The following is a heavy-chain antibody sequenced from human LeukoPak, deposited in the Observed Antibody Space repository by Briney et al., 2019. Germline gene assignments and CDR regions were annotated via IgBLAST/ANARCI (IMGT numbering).Heavy chain of an antibody. CDR2: IYYSGST. CDR1: GGSISSSSYY. J-gene: IGHJ4*02. D-gene: IGHD3-22*01. CDR3: ATHTNNYYDSSGYSDY. Sequence: SETLSLTCTVSGGSISSSSYYWGWIRQPPGKGLEWIGSIYYSGSTYYNTSLKSRVTISVDTSKNQFSLKLSSVTAADTAVYYCATHTNNYYDSSGYSDYWGQGTLVTVSS. V-gene: IGHV4-39*01.